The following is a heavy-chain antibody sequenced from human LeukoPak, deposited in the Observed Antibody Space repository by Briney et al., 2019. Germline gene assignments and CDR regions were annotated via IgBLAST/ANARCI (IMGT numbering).Heavy chain of an antibody. J-gene: IGHJ4*02. CDR1: GGSISSHY. V-gene: IGHV4-4*07. CDR2: FYSSGST. Sequence: SETLSLTCTVSGGSISSHYWNWIRQPAGKGLEWIGRFYSSGSTNYTPSLKSRVTISVDTSKNQVSLKLSSVTAADTAVYYCARHPEATTHFDYWGQGTLVTVSS. CDR3: ARHPEATTHFDY. D-gene: IGHD5-12*01.